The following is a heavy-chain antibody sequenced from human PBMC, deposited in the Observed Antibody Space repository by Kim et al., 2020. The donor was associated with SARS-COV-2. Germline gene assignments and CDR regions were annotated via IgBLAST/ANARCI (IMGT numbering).Heavy chain of an antibody. D-gene: IGHD3-10*01. V-gene: IGHV3-48*02. Sequence: GGSLRLSCAASGFTFSTYSMIWFRQAPGKGLEWVSFISSSSSPIYYADSVKGRFTISRDNAKNSLYLQMNSLRDEDTAVYYCARDRGVRGVKGDYWGQGTLVTVSP. CDR3: ARDRGVRGVKGDY. CDR2: ISSSSSPI. CDR1: GFTFSTYS. J-gene: IGHJ4*02.